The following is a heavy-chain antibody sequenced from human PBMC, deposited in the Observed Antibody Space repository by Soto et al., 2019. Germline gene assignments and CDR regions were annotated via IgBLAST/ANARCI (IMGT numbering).Heavy chain of an antibody. CDR2: IIPIFGTA. CDR3: ARVPPSRDGYNLPDY. CDR1: GGTFSSYA. J-gene: IGHJ4*02. D-gene: IGHD5-12*01. V-gene: IGHV1-69*13. Sequence: SVKVSCKASGGTFSSYAISWVRQAPGQGLEWMGGIIPIFGTANYAQKFQGRVTITADESTSTAYMELSSLRSEDTAVYYCARVPPSRDGYNLPDYWGQGTLVTVSS.